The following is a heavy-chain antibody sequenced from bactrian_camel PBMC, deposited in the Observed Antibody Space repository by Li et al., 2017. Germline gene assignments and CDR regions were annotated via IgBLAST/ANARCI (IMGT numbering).Heavy chain of an antibody. Sequence: HVQLVESGGGSAQVGGSLRLSCAAASGYSAVTLCMGWFRQAPGKEREGVARIYTGSGNTYYADSVKGRFTIFKDNSEGTLHLQMSSLRPEDTAMYYCAAEEFRCCTGGGYCYGIVVDYGYRTQGTQVTVS. D-gene: IGHD2*01. J-gene: IGHJ4*01. V-gene: IGHV3S1*01. CDR3: AAEEFRCCTGGGYCYGIVVDYGY. CDR1: GYSAVTLC. CDR2: IYTGSGNT.